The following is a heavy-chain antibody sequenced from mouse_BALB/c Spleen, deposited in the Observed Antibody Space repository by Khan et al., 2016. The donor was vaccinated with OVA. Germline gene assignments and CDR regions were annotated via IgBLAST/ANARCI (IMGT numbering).Heavy chain of an antibody. Sequence: LQQSGAELVRPGASVKISCKAFGYTFTDHHISWVKQRPGQGLDWIAYINPYNDYTNYNQKFKGKATLTVDTSSSTAYMELSSLTSEDSAVYYCVRAWGLRRNAWFSYWGQGTLVTVSA. CDR1: GYTFTDHH. V-gene: IGHV1S45*01. CDR2: INPYNDYT. CDR3: VRAWGLRRNAWFSY. J-gene: IGHJ3*01.